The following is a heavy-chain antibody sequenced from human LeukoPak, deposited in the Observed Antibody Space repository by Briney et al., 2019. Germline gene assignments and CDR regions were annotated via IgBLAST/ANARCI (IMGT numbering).Heavy chain of an antibody. J-gene: IGHJ4*02. CDR2: INPNSGGT. CDR1: GGTFSSYA. V-gene: IGHV1-2*02. Sequence: ASVKVSCKASGGTFSSYAISWVRQAPGQGLEWMGWINPNSGGTNYAQKFQGRVTMTRDTSISTAYMELSRLRSDDTAVYYCARENPGVGYWGQGTLVTVSS. D-gene: IGHD3-10*01. CDR3: ARENPGVGY.